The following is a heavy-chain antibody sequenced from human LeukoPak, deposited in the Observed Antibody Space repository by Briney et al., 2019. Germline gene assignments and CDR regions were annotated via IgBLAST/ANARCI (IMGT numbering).Heavy chain of an antibody. CDR1: GGSISSGGYY. D-gene: IGHD3-16*01. CDR2: IYYSGST. J-gene: IGHJ4*02. CDR3: AGGTAYYDYVWGSYRAIGFDY. V-gene: IGHV4-31*03. Sequence: SETLSLTCTVSGGSISSGGYYWSWIRQHPGKGLEWIGYIYYSGSTYYNPSLKSRVTISVDTSKNQFSLKLSSETAADTAVYYCAGGTAYYDYVWGSYRAIGFDYWGQGTLVTVSS.